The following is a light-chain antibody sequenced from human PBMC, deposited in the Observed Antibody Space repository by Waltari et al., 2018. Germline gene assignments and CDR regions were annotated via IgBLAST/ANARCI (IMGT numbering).Light chain of an antibody. CDR1: QSVSRA. J-gene: IGKJ1*01. CDR3: QHYLRLPVT. CDR2: GAS. Sequence: EIVLTQSPGPPSLSLGERATVSCRASQSVSRALAWYQQKPGQAPRPLIYGASTRATGIPDRFSGSGSGTDFSLTISRLEPDDFAVYYCQHYLRLPVTFGQGTTVEI. V-gene: IGKV3-20*01.